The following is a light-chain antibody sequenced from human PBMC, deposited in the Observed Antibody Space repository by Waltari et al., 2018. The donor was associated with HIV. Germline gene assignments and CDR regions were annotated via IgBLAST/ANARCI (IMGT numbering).Light chain of an antibody. J-gene: IGKJ2*01. Sequence: DNQMTQSPSTLSASIGDRVNITCRASQSISGWLAWYQQKPGKAPKLVIDKASSLESGVPSRISGSGSGTEYTLTISSLQPDDYGTYYCQQYKSYPYTFGQGTRLEIK. CDR3: QQYKSYPYT. CDR2: KAS. V-gene: IGKV1-5*03. CDR1: QSISGW.